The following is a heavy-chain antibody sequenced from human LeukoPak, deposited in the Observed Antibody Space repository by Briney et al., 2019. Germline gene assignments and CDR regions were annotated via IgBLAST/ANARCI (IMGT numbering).Heavy chain of an antibody. Sequence: GASVKVSCKASGGTFSSYAISWVRQAPGQGLEWMGRIIPIFGTANYAQKFQGRVTITTDESTSTAYMELSSLRSEDTAVYYCARDSRVMFGGFMGLNCSAPGGQETLVTAPS. D-gene: IGHD3-16*01. J-gene: IGHJ5*02. CDR1: GGTFSSYA. V-gene: IGHV1-69*05. CDR3: ARDSRVMFGGFMGLNCSAP. CDR2: IIPIFGTA.